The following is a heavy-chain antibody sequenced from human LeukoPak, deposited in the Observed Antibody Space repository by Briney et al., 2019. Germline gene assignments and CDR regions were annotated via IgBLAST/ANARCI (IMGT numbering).Heavy chain of an antibody. CDR3: AKGGGYEAQYYYYYLDV. CDR1: GGTFSSYA. Sequence: SVKVSCKASGGTFSSYAISWVRQAPGQGLEWMGGIIPIFGTANYAQRFQGRVTITADESTSTAYMELSSLRSEDTAVYYCAKGGGYEAQYYYYYLDVWGKGTTVTISS. V-gene: IGHV1-69*13. CDR2: IIPIFGTA. J-gene: IGHJ6*03. D-gene: IGHD5-12*01.